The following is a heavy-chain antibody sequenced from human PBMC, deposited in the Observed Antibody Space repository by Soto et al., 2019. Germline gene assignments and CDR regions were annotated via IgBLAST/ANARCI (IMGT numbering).Heavy chain of an antibody. CDR2: ISYDGSNK. D-gene: IGHD6-13*01. Sequence: GGSLRLSCAASGFTFSSYGMHWVRQAPGKGLEWVAVISYDGSNKYYADSVKGRFTISRDNSKNTLYLQMNSLRAEDTAVYYCARGGIAAVRVDYWGQGTLVTVSS. CDR3: ARGGIAAVRVDY. CDR1: GFTFSSYG. J-gene: IGHJ4*02. V-gene: IGHV3-30*03.